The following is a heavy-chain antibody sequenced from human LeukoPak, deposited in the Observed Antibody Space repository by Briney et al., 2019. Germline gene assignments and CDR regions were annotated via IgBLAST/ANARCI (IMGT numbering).Heavy chain of an antibody. CDR3: ARVGYYGSGSKDYYYGMDV. Sequence: ASVKVSCKASGGTFSSYAISWVRQAPGQGLEWMGRIIPILGIANYAQKFQGRVTITADKSTSTAYMELSSLRSEDTAVYYCARVGYYGSGSKDYYYGMDVWGRGTTVTVSS. D-gene: IGHD3-10*01. CDR1: GGTFSSYA. V-gene: IGHV1-69*04. CDR2: IIPILGIA. J-gene: IGHJ6*02.